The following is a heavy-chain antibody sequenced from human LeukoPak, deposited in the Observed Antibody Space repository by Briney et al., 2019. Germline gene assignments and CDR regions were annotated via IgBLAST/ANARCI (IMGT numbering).Heavy chain of an antibody. J-gene: IGHJ4*02. CDR1: GFTFSGHW. V-gene: IGHV3-7*01. CDR3: ARAGW. CDR2: IKQDGSER. Sequence: PGGSLRLSCAASGFTFSGHWMSWVRQAPGKGPEWVASIKQDGSERYYVDSVKGRFTISRDNAKNSLYLQMNSLRAEDTAVYYCARAGWWGQGTLVTVSS. D-gene: IGHD6-19*01.